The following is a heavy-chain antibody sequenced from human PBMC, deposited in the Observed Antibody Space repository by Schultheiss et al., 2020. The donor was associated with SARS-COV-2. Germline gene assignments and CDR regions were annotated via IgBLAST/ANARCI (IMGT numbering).Heavy chain of an antibody. J-gene: IGHJ5*02. V-gene: IGHV1-69*06. CDR1: GGTFSSYA. D-gene: IGHD7-27*01. Sequence: SVKVSCKASGGTFSSYAISWVRQAPGQGLEWMGGIIPIFGTANYAQKFQGRVTITADKSTSTAYMELSSLRSEDTAVYYCARGEVLGNHNWFDPWGQGTLVTVSS. CDR3: ARGEVLGNHNWFDP. CDR2: IIPIFGTA.